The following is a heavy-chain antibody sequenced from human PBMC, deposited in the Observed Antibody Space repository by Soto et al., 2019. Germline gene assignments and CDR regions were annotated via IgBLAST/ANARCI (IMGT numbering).Heavy chain of an antibody. CDR3: AGGVLLGWGEEGNNRDV. V-gene: IGHV4-59*08. D-gene: IGHD3-10*01. CDR1: GGSISSYY. CDR2: IYYSGST. Sequence: SETLSLTCTVSGGSISSYYWSWIRQPPGKGLEWIGYIYYSGSTNYNPSLKSRVTISVDTSKNQFSLKLSSVTAADTAVYYCAGGVLLGWGEEGNNRDVWGKGPTVTVPP. J-gene: IGHJ6*04.